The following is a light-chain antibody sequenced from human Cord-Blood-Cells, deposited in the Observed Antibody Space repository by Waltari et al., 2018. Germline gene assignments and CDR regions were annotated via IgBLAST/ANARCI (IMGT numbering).Light chain of an antibody. CDR3: QQSYSTPLT. V-gene: IGKV1-39*01. CDR2: AAS. Sequence: DIQMTQSPSSLSASVGDRVPITCRASQSISSYLNWYQQKPGKAPKLLIYAASSLHSGVPSRFSGSGSGTDFTLTISSLQPEDFATYYCQQSYSTPLTFGGGTKVEIK. J-gene: IGKJ4*01. CDR1: QSISSY.